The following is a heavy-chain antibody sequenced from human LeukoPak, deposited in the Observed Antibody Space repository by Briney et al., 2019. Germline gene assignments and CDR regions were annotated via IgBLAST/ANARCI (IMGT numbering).Heavy chain of an antibody. CDR1: GYTFTGYY. V-gene: IGHV1-2*02. CDR3: ARDMLLITTFDYYYMDV. Sequence: ASVKVSCKASGYTFTGYYMHWVRQAPGQGLEWMGWINPNSGGTNYAQKFQVRVTMTRDTSISTAYMELSRLRSDDTAVYYCARDMLLITTFDYYYMDVWGKGTTVTVSS. J-gene: IGHJ6*03. D-gene: IGHD2/OR15-2a*01. CDR2: INPNSGGT.